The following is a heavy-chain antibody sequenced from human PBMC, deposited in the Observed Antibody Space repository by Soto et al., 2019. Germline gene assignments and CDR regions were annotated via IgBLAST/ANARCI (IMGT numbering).Heavy chain of an antibody. CDR1: GGSISSSSYY. V-gene: IGHV4-39*01. J-gene: IGHJ5*02. CDR3: ARHRARNWFDP. Sequence: QLQLQESGPGLVKPSETLSLTCIVSGGSISSSSYYWGWIRQPPGKGLEWIGSIYYSGSTYSNPSLKSRVTISVDTSKNQFSLKLSSVTAADTAVFYCARHRARNWFDPWGQGTLVTVSS. CDR2: IYYSGST. D-gene: IGHD6-6*01.